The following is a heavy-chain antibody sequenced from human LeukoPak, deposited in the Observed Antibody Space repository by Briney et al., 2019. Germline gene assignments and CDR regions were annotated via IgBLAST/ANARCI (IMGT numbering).Heavy chain of an antibody. CDR1: GFTFSSYA. V-gene: IGHV3-23*01. Sequence: GGSLRLSCAASGFTFSSYAMSWVRQAPGKGLEWVSAISGSGGSTYYADSVKGRFTMSRDNSKNTLYLQMNSLRAEDTAVYYCAKGDYGDYVGWFDPWGQGTLVTVSS. D-gene: IGHD4-17*01. J-gene: IGHJ5*02. CDR2: ISGSGGST. CDR3: AKGDYGDYVGWFDP.